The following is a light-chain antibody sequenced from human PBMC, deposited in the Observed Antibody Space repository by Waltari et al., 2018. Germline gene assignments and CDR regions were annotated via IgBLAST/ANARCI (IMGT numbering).Light chain of an antibody. J-gene: IGKJ2*01. CDR3: QQYYLTPYT. CDR1: QSLFYNSNNKNY. V-gene: IGKV4-1*01. Sequence: DIVMTQSPDSLAVSLCERATINCTSRQSLFYNSNNKNYLAWYQQKPGQPPKLLVYWASTRESGVPARFSGSGSGTDFTLTINSLQAEDVAVYYCQQYYLTPYTFGQGTKLEIK. CDR2: WAS.